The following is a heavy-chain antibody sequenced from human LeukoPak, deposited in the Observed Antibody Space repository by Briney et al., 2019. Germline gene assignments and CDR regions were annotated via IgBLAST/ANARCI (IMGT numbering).Heavy chain of an antibody. CDR3: AKVLAAAGGFDP. J-gene: IGHJ5*02. CDR2: ISWNSGGI. D-gene: IGHD6-13*01. CDR1: GFTFDDYA. Sequence: GGSLRLSCAASGFTFDDYAMHWVRQAPGKGLEWVSGISWNSGGIGYADSVKGRFTISRDNAKNSLYLQMNSLRAEDTALYYCAKVLAAAGGFDPWGQGTLVTVSS. V-gene: IGHV3-9*01.